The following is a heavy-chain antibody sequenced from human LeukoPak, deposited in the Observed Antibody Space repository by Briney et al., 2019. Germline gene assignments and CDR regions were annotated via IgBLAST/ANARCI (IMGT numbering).Heavy chain of an antibody. D-gene: IGHD3-22*01. Sequence: GGSLRLSCAASGFSFDDYGMAWVRQAPGKGLEWVSAISWNGGTKDYAESVKDRFSISRDNAKNSLHLQMNSLRAEDTALYYCARESRVYYDSSGYTYWGQGTLVTVSS. CDR1: GFSFDDYG. V-gene: IGHV3-20*04. CDR3: ARESRVYYDSSGYTY. CDR2: ISWNGGTK. J-gene: IGHJ4*02.